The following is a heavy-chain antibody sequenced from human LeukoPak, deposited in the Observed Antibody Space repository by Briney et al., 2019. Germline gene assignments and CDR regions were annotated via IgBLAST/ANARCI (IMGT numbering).Heavy chain of an antibody. D-gene: IGHD6-25*01. CDR1: GFTFSSCG. Sequence: PGGSLRLSCAAFGFTFSSCGMHWVRQAPGKGLEWVAFIRYDGSNKYYADSVKGRFTISRDNSKNTLYLQMNSLRAEDTAVYYCAKDRASGYYFDYWGQGTLVTVSS. J-gene: IGHJ4*02. V-gene: IGHV3-30*02. CDR3: AKDRASGYYFDY. CDR2: IRYDGSNK.